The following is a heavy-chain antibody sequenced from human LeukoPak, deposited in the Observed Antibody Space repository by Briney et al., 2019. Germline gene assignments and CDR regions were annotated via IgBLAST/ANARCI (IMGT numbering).Heavy chain of an antibody. J-gene: IGHJ4*02. Sequence: GGSLRLSCAASGFTFSSYAMSWVRQAPGKELEWVSAISGSGGSTYYADSVKGRFTISRDNSKNTLYLQMNSLRAEDTAVYYCAKRDYSNYDLDYWGQGTLVTVSS. CDR2: ISGSGGST. CDR3: AKRDYSNYDLDY. D-gene: IGHD4-11*01. CDR1: GFTFSSYA. V-gene: IGHV3-23*01.